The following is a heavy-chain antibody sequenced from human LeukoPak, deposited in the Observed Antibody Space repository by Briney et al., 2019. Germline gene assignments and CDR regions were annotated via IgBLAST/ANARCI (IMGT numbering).Heavy chain of an antibody. V-gene: IGHV3-23*01. Sequence: GGSLRLSCAASRFSFSAYPMGWVRRAPGKGLEWVSGISASGDVTFHADPVKGRFTISRDNSKNTLYLQMNSLRAEDTAVYYCAKAPIGRAYAFDIWGQGTMVTVSS. CDR2: ISASGDVT. CDR1: RFSFSAYP. J-gene: IGHJ3*02. D-gene: IGHD1-26*01. CDR3: AKAPIGRAYAFDI.